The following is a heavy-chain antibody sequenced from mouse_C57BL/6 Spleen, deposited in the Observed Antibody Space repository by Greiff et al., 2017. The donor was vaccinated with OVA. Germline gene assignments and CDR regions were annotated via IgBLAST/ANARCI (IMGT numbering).Heavy chain of an antibody. D-gene: IGHD1-1*01. CDR2: IRSKSSNYAT. V-gene: IGHV10-3*01. J-gene: IGHJ1*03. CDR1: GFTFNTYA. Sequence: EVQVVESGGGLVQPKGSLKLSCAASGFTFNTYAMHWVRQAPGKGLEWVARIRSKSSNYATYYADSVKDRFTISRDDSQSMLYLQMNNLKTEDTAMYYCVRDQTTEGYFDVWGTGTTVTVSS. CDR3: VRDQTTEGYFDV.